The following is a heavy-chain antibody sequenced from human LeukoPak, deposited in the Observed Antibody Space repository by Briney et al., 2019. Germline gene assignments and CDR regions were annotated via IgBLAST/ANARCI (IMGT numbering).Heavy chain of an antibody. CDR1: GFTFSSYW. CDR2: IKQDGSEK. Sequence: GGSLRLSCAASGFTFSSYWMSWVRRAPGKGLEWVANIKQDGSEKYYVDSVKGRFTISRDNAKNSLYLQMNSLRAEDTAVYYCARDGPPYCSGGSCYLTGGYYLDYWGQGTLVTVSS. D-gene: IGHD2-15*01. CDR3: ARDGPPYCSGGSCYLTGGYYLDY. J-gene: IGHJ4*02. V-gene: IGHV3-7*03.